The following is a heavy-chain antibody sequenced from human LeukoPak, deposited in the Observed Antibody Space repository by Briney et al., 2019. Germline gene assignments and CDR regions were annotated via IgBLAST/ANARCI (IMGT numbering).Heavy chain of an antibody. D-gene: IGHD1-1*01. J-gene: IGHJ4*02. CDR1: GFTFSGYA. V-gene: IGHV3-64*01. CDR3: ARGYNYGRFLDY. CDR2: ISSNGDST. Sequence: GGPLRLSCAASGFTFSGYAMHWVRQAPGKGLEYVSAISSNGDSTYYANSVKGRFTISRDNSKNTLYLQMGSLRAEDMAVYYCARGYNYGRFLDYWGQGTLVTVSS.